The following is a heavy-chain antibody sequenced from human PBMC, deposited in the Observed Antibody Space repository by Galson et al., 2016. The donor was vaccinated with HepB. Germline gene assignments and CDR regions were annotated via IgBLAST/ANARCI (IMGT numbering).Heavy chain of an antibody. CDR3: ARVGFEADGSDAFDI. V-gene: IGHV3-53*01. J-gene: IGHJ3*02. D-gene: IGHD6-13*01. Sequence: SLRLSCAISGFNVSRNYMSWVRQAPGKGLEWVSVIYTVERPYYADPVQGRFTFSRDNSKNKVYLQMKSLKADDTAMYYCARVGFEADGSDAFDIWGQGTMVTVSS. CDR1: GFNVSRNY. CDR2: IYTVERP.